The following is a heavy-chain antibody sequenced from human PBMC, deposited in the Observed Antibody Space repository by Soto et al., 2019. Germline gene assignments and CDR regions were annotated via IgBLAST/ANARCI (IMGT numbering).Heavy chain of an antibody. V-gene: IGHV4-59*01. CDR3: ATTSHELVADY. CDR1: GGSISSYY. J-gene: IGHJ4*02. CDR2: IYYSGST. Sequence: SETLSLTCPVSGGSISSYYWSWIRQPPGKGLEWIGYIYYSGSTNYNPSLKSRVTISVDTSKNQFSLKLSSVTAADTAVYYCATTSHELVADYWGQGTLVTVSS. D-gene: IGHD2-15*01.